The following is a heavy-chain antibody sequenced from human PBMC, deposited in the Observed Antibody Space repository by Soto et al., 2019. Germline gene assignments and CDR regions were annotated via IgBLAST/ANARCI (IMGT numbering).Heavy chain of an antibody. J-gene: IGHJ4*02. D-gene: IGHD1-26*01. CDR1: GFSFSDYG. CDR2: IWYDGSVR. CDR3: ARGGKWELLLRL. Sequence: QVQLVESGGGVVRPGTSLRLSCEGSGFSFSDYGMNWVRQAPGKGLEWVAVIWYDGSVRRYADSVKGRFTISRDISKNTLYLQINSLRVEDTAVYLCARGGKWELLLRLWGQGTLVTVSS. V-gene: IGHV3-33*01.